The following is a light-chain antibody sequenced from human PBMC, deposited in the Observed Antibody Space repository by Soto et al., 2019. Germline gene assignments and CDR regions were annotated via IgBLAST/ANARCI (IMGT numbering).Light chain of an antibody. CDR1: QGVGSW. J-gene: IGKJ1*01. CDR3: QQANSFPWT. Sequence: DIQMTQSPSSVSAPVGDRVTITCRASQGVGSWLAWYQQKPGKAPKRLILAASSLQSGVPSRFSGSGSGTDFTLTISSLQPEDVASYYCQQANSFPWTFGQGKEVEIK. V-gene: IGKV1-12*01. CDR2: AAS.